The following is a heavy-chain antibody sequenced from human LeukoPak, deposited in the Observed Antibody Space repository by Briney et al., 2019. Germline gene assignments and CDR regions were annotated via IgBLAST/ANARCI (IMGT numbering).Heavy chain of an antibody. CDR1: GGSISSGDYY. J-gene: IGHJ4*01. CDR3: ATEGYDSSGYPFNY. CDR2: IYYSGST. V-gene: IGHV4-30-4*01. Sequence: PSETLSLTCAVSGGSISSGDYYWSWIRQPPGKGLERIGYIYYSGSTYYNPSLKSRVTISVDTSKNQFSLKLSSVTAADTAVYYCATEGYDSSGYPFNYWGQGTLVTVSS. D-gene: IGHD3-22*01.